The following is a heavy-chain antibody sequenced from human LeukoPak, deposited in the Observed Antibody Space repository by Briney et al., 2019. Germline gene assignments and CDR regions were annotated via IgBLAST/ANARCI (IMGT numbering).Heavy chain of an antibody. V-gene: IGHV3-48*01. J-gene: IGHJ3*02. CDR1: GFTFSTYS. D-gene: IGHD2-15*01. Sequence: GGSLRLSCAASGFTFSTYSMNWVRQAPGKGLEWLSHVSSGGTTMYYADSARGRFTISRDNSKNPLYLQMNSLRAEDTAVYCCARPGYCSGDTCYVAFDIWGQGTMVTVSS. CDR2: VSSGGTTM. CDR3: ARPGYCSGDTCYVAFDI.